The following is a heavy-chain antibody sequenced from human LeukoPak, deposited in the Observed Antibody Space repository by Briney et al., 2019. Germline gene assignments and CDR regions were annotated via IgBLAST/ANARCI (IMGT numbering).Heavy chain of an antibody. D-gene: IGHD3-3*01. CDR1: DDSISNHY. V-gene: IGHV4-59*11. Sequence: SETLSLTCTVSDDSISNHYWNWIRQPPGKGLEWIGYISYSGDTNYYPSLTSRVTISVDTSRNQFSLKLTSVTAADTAVYYCARGEFRFLAWPSPHDYYYYMDVWGKGTTITVSS. CDR2: ISYSGDT. CDR3: ARGEFRFLAWPSPHDYYYYMDV. J-gene: IGHJ6*03.